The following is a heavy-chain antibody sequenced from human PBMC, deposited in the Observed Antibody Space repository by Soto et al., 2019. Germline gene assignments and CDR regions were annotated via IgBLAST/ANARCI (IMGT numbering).Heavy chain of an antibody. CDR1: GGSISSYY. J-gene: IGHJ6*02. V-gene: IGHV4-59*08. CDR3: ASSSFLRSGDLFHGLDG. Sequence: NPSETLSLTCTVSGGSISSYYWSWIRQPPGKGLEWIGYIYYSGSTNYNPSLKSRVTISVDTSKNQFSLKLSSVTAADTAVYYCASSSFLRSGDLFHGLDGWGQGTTVTVSS. D-gene: IGHD3-10*01. CDR2: IYYSGST.